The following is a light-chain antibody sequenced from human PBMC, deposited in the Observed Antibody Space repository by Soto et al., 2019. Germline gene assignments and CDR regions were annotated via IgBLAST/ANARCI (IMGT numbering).Light chain of an antibody. V-gene: IGLV1-40*01. CDR2: GNT. CDR1: SSNIGTAYD. Sequence: QSVLTQPPSVSGAPGQMITLSCTGKSSNIGTAYDVHWYQQVPGTAPKLLIYGNTNRPSGVPDRFSGSKSGSSASLAITGLQVEDEADYYCPTYDGRLGVIFGGGTKLTVL. CDR3: PTYDGRLGVI. J-gene: IGLJ2*01.